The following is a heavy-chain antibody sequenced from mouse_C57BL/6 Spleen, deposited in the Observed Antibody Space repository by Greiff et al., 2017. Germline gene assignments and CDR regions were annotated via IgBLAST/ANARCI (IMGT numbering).Heavy chain of an antibody. D-gene: IGHD2-2*01. CDR2: ISDGGSYT. J-gene: IGHJ4*01. Sequence: EVQGVESGGGLVKPGGSLKLSCAASGFTFSSYAMSWVRQTPEKRLEWVATISDGGSYTYYPDNVKGRFTISRDNAKNNLYLQMSHLKSEDTAMYYCARESMVTTEYYYAMDYWGQGTSVTVSS. V-gene: IGHV5-4*01. CDR3: ARESMVTTEYYYAMDY. CDR1: GFTFSSYA.